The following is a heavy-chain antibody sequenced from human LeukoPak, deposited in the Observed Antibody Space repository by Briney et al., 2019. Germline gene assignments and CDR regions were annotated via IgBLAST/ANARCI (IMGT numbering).Heavy chain of an antibody. CDR1: GFTFDDYA. J-gene: IGHJ4*02. CDR3: AKDLVGTTGY. D-gene: IGHD1-26*01. CDR2: ITSSGEST. Sequence: PGGSLRLSCAVSGFTFDDYAVHWVRQVPGQGLEWVSGITSSGESTHYAASVMGRFTISRDNSKNTLYLQMNSLRVEDTAVYYRAKDLVGTTGYWGQGTLVTVSS. V-gene: IGHV3-23*01.